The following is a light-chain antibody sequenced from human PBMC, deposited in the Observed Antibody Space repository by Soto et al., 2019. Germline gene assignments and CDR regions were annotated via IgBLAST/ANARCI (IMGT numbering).Light chain of an antibody. V-gene: IGKV3-15*01. J-gene: IGKJ1*01. Sequence: EIVLTQSPGTLSLSPGERATLSCRASQSVSNNYLAWYQQKPGQAPRLLIYAASTRATGVSARFSGSGSGTEFTLTISSLQSEDFAVYYCQQYNNWPWTFGQGTKVDI. CDR2: AAS. CDR3: QQYNNWPWT. CDR1: QSVSNN.